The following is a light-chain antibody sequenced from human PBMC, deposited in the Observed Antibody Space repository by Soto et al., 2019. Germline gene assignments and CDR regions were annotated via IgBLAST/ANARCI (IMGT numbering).Light chain of an antibody. J-gene: IGKJ2*01. CDR3: QQSYT. CDR1: QAVGYN. Sequence: EVVMTQSPATLYVSPGERVTLSCRASQAVGYNLAWYQHKPGQAPRLLIYGASTRVTGIPTRFSGSGSGTEFTRPISSLQSEDFAIYYCQQSYTFGQGTKLEIK. CDR2: GAS. V-gene: IGKV3-15*01.